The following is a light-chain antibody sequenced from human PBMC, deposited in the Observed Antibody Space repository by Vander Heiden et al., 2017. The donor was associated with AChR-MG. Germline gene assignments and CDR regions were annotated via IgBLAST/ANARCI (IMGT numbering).Light chain of an antibody. CDR2: DVT. V-gene: IGLV2-11*01. J-gene: IGLJ1*01. CDR1: SSDVGAYNY. CDR3: CSYAGRYV. Sequence: QSALTQPRSVSGSPGQSVTISCTGTSSDVGAYNYISWYQQLPGKAPKLIIYDVTKRPSGVPDRFSGSKSDNTASLTISGLQAEDEADYHCCSYAGRYVFGTGTKVTVL.